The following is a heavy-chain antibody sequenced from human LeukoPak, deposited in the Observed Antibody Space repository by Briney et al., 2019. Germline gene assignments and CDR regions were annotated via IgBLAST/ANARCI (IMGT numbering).Heavy chain of an antibody. CDR1: GASVSSDY. D-gene: IGHD3-10*01. Sequence: SETLSLTCSVSGASVSSDYWNWIRQSPGRGLEWIGYTHYRGDIKYNPSLKNRLTMSVGASSNQVSLKLSSVTAAEAAVYYCGRNLGSGSDHWGQGSLVTVSS. CDR2: THYRGDI. CDR3: GRNLGSGSDH. V-gene: IGHV4-59*02. J-gene: IGHJ4*02.